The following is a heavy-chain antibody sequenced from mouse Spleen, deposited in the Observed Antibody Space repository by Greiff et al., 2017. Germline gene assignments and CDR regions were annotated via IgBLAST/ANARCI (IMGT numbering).Heavy chain of an antibody. V-gene: IGHV1-82*01. CDR1: GYAFSSSW. Sequence: QVQLQQSGPELVKPGASVKISCKASGYAFSSSWMNWVKQRPGKGLEWIGRIYPGDGDTNYNGKFKGKATLTADKSSSTAYMQLSSLTSEDSAVYFCARDYDPYYYAMDYWGQGTSVTVSS. CDR3: ARDYDPYYYAMDY. J-gene: IGHJ4*01. CDR2: IYPGDGDT. D-gene: IGHD2-4*01.